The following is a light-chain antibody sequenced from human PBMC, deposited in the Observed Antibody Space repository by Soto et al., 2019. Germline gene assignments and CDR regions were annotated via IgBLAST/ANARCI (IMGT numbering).Light chain of an antibody. V-gene: IGKV3-15*01. CDR3: QYYDDWPPKP. Sequence: EIVMTQSPATLSVSPGGRATLSCRASQSVGTNLAWYQQKPGHAPRLLIYGASTRATGISDRFSGSGSGTEFTLTISSLQSEDSAVYYCQYYDDWPPKPFGQGTKLEI. CDR2: GAS. CDR1: QSVGTN. J-gene: IGKJ2*01.